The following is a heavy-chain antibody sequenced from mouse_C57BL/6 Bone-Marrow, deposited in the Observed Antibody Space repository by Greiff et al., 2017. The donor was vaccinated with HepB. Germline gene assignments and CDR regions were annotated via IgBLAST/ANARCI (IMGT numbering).Heavy chain of an antibody. Sequence: EVKLQQSGAELVRPGASVKLSCTASGFNIKDDYMHWVKQRPEQGLEWIGWMDPENGDTEYASKFQGKATITADTSSNTAYLQLSSLTSEDTAVYYCTDGLRRNWYFDVWGTGTTVTVSS. D-gene: IGHD2-2*01. CDR1: GFNIKDDY. J-gene: IGHJ1*03. V-gene: IGHV14-4*01. CDR3: TDGLRRNWYFDV. CDR2: MDPENGDT.